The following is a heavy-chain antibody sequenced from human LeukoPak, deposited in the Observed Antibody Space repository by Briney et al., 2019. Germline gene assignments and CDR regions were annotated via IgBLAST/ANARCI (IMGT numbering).Heavy chain of an antibody. Sequence: GGSLRLSCAASGFTFSSYAMHWFRQAPGKGLEWVSLISWDGGSTYYADSVKGRFTISRDNSKNSLYLQMNSLRAEDTALYYCARARDGPFPEHWGQGTLVTVSS. CDR3: ARARDGPFPEH. D-gene: IGHD5-24*01. CDR2: ISWDGGST. V-gene: IGHV3-43D*03. J-gene: IGHJ1*01. CDR1: GFTFSSYA.